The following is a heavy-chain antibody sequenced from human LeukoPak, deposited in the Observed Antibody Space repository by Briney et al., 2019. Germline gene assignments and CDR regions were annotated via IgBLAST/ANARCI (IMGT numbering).Heavy chain of an antibody. D-gene: IGHD3-3*02. CDR3: TRDPPPFN. J-gene: IGHJ4*02. V-gene: IGHV3-49*04. Sequence: GGSPRLACTASGFTFGDYTMTWVRQAPPKGLEWVGFIRSKGYGRTPEYAASVKGRFIVSTDDSKSIAYLQMNGLKTEDTAVYYCTRDPPPFNWGQGTLVTVSS. CDR2: IRSKGYGRTP. CDR1: GFTFGDYT.